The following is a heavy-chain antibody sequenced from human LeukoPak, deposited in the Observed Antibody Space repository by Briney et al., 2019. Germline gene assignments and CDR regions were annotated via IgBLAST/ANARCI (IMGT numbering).Heavy chain of an antibody. J-gene: IGHJ4*02. V-gene: IGHV3-21*01. CDR3: ARTLQLRFLEWLLYPSLGY. Sequence: GGSLRLSCVASGFTFSSYSMNWVRQAPGKGLEWVSSISSSSSYIYYADSVKGRFTISRDNAKNPLYLQMNSLRAEDTAVYYCARTLQLRFLEWLLYPSLGYWGQGTLVTVSS. D-gene: IGHD3-3*01. CDR1: GFTFSSYS. CDR2: ISSSSSYI.